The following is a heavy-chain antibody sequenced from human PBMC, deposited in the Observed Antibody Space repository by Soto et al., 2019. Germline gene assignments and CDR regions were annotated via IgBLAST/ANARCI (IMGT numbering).Heavy chain of an antibody. CDR3: AKDINRAGYDFWSGYSGPTFDY. J-gene: IGHJ4*02. V-gene: IGHV3-9*01. D-gene: IGHD3-3*01. CDR2: ISWNSGSI. CDR1: GFTFDDYA. Sequence: PGGSLRLSCAASGFTFDDYAMHWVRQAPGKGLEWVSGISWNSGSIGYADSVKGRFTISRDNAKNSLYLQMNSLRAEDTALYYCAKDINRAGYDFWSGYSGPTFDYWGQGTLVTVSS.